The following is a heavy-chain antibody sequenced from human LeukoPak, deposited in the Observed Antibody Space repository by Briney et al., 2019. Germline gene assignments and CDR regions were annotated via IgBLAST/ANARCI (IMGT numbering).Heavy chain of an antibody. V-gene: IGHV3-53*01. CDR2: IYSGGST. Sequence: GGSLRCSGAGSGFTVSSNYMSWVRQAPGKGLEWVSIIYSGGSTFYADSVKGRFTISRDNSKNTLYLQMNSLRAEDTAVYYCARGGSYLSAFDIWGQGTMVTVSS. J-gene: IGHJ3*02. CDR1: GFTVSSNY. D-gene: IGHD1-26*01. CDR3: ARGGSYLSAFDI.